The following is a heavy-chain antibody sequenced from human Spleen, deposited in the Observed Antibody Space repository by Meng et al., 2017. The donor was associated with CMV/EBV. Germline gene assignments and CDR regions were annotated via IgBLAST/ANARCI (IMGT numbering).Heavy chain of an antibody. J-gene: IGHJ4*02. D-gene: IGHD1-26*01. Sequence: SVKVSCKASGGTFSSYAISWVRQAHGQGLEWMGGIIPIFGTANYAQKFQGRVTITTDESTSTAYMELSSLRSEDTAVYYCARGSQEVDPGVGYFDYWGQGTLVTVSS. CDR1: GGTFSSYA. CDR2: IIPIFGTA. V-gene: IGHV1-69*05. CDR3: ARGSQEVDPGVGYFDY.